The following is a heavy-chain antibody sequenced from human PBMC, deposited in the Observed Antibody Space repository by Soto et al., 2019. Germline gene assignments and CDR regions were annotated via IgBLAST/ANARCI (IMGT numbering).Heavy chain of an antibody. J-gene: IGHJ4*02. CDR2: ISGSGGST. Sequence: GGSLRLSCAASGFTFSSYAMSWVRQAPGKGLEWVSAISGSGGSTYYADSVKGRFTISRDNSKNTLYLQMNSLRAEDTAVYYCAKEPRRQQLSRTRLIDYWGQGTLVSVSS. CDR1: GFTFSSYA. V-gene: IGHV3-23*01. D-gene: IGHD6-13*01. CDR3: AKEPRRQQLSRTRLIDY.